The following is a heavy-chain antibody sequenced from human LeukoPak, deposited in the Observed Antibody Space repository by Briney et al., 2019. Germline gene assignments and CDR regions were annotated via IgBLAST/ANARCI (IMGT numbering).Heavy chain of an antibody. V-gene: IGHV4-61*02. CDR1: GGSISSGSYY. CDR3: ARGPSGKGFLGRINLQYYYYMDV. Sequence: SQTLSLTCTVSGGSISSGSYYWSWIRQPAGKGLEWIGRIYTSGSTNYNPSLKSRVTISVDTSKNQFPLKLSSVTAADTAVYYCARGPSGKGFLGRINLQYYYYMDVWGKGTTVTVSS. CDR2: IYTSGST. J-gene: IGHJ6*03. D-gene: IGHD3-3*01.